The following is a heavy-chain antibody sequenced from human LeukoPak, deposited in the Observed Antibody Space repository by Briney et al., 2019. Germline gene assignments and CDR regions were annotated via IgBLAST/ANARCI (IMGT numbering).Heavy chain of an antibody. CDR3: AKRADYYDGSGYDY. J-gene: IGHJ4*02. CDR2: ISYDGSNK. Sequence: GRSLRLSCAASGFTFSSYGMHWVRQAPGKGLEWVAVISYDGSNKYYADSVKGRFTISRDNSENTLYLQMNSLRAEDTAVYYCAKRADYYDGSGYDYWGQGTLVTVSS. CDR1: GFTFSSYG. D-gene: IGHD3-22*01. V-gene: IGHV3-30*18.